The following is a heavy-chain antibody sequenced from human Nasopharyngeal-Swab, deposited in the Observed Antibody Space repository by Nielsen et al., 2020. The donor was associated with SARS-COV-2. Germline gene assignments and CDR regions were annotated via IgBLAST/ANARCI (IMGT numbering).Heavy chain of an antibody. Sequence: GESLKISCAASGFTFSSYAMSWVRQAPGKGLEWVSAISGSGGSTYYADSVKGRFTISRDNSKNTLYLQMNSLGAEDTAVYYCAKGGCGGDCYYYYYYGMDVWGQGTTVTVSS. J-gene: IGHJ6*02. V-gene: IGHV3-23*01. CDR3: AKGGCGGDCYYYYYYGMDV. CDR1: GFTFSSYA. D-gene: IGHD2-21*02. CDR2: ISGSGGST.